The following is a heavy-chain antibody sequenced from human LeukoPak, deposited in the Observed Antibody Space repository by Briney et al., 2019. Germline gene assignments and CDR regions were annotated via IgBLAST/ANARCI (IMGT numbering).Heavy chain of an antibody. J-gene: IGHJ4*02. CDR2: IYTSGST. Sequence: SETLSLTCTVSGGSISSGSYYWSWIRQPAGKGLEWIGRIYTSGSTNYNPSLKSRVTISVDTSKNQFSLKLSSVTAADTAVYYCARGSILEWLSPSYYFDYRGQGTLVTVSS. V-gene: IGHV4-61*02. CDR1: GGSISSGSYY. CDR3: ARGSILEWLSPSYYFDY. D-gene: IGHD3-3*01.